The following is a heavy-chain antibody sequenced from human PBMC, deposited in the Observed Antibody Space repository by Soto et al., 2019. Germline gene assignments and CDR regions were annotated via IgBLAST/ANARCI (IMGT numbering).Heavy chain of an antibody. J-gene: IGHJ4*02. CDR2: IFYTGST. CDR1: GGSINSASYH. Sequence: SETLSLTCSVSGGSINSASYHWSWLRQHPGKGLEFIGYIFYTGSTYYNPSLETRVTISVDTSKNHVSLRLNAVTAADTAVYYCARLDYGDSAFDSWGRGTLVTVSS. CDR3: ARLDYGDSAFDS. D-gene: IGHD4-17*01. V-gene: IGHV4-31*03.